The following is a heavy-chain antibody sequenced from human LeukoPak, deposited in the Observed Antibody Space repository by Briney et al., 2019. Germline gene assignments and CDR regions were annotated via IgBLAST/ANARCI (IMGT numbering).Heavy chain of an antibody. Sequence: GGSLRLSCAASGFTFSSYGMHWVRQAPGKGLEWVAVISYDGSNKYYADSVKGRFTISRDNSKNTLYLQMNSLRAEDTAVYYCAKDLIYGDYPYPSMDVWGQGTTVTVSS. CDR1: GFTFSSYG. J-gene: IGHJ6*02. CDR3: AKDLIYGDYPYPSMDV. D-gene: IGHD4-17*01. V-gene: IGHV3-30*18. CDR2: ISYDGSNK.